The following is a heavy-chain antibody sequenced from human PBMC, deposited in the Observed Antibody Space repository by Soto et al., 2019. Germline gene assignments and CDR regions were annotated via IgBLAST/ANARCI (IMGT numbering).Heavy chain of an antibody. CDR2: IKRKHEGVTT. J-gene: IGHJ4*02. CDR1: GIAFSGAW. CDR3: STVILVSNVFIPY. V-gene: IGHV3-15*07. Sequence: PGGSLRPSCAVPGIAFSGAWMSWVRRPPGKGLEWVGRIKRKHEGVTTDYAAAVKGRFTISRDDLENTVSLEINSLRSEDTALYYGSTVILVSNVFIPYWGQGTPVTVSS. D-gene: IGHD3-10*01.